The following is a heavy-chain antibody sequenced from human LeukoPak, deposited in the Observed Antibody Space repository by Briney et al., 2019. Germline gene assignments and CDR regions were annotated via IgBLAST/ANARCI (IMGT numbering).Heavy chain of an antibody. V-gene: IGHV1-46*01. Sequence: GASVKVSCKASGYTFTNYYIHWVRQAPGQGLEWMGIINPSGGSRSYAQKFQGRVTMTRDTSTSTVYMELGSLRSEDTAVYYCARDHDGGLSGSYYYPDYWGQGTLVTVSS. CDR2: INPSGGSR. D-gene: IGHD3-10*01. CDR3: ARDHDGGLSGSYYYPDY. J-gene: IGHJ4*02. CDR1: GYTFTNYY.